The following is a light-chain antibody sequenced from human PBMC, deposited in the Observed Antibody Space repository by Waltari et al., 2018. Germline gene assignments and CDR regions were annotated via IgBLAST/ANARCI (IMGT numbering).Light chain of an antibody. CDR3: QQFNASPRT. J-gene: IGKJ1*01. Sequence: IQLTQSPSSLSASVGDRVTITCRASQGVNVYLAWYQQKPGKAPKLLIYAASTLQSGVSSRCSGSGSGTDFTLTINSLQPEDIATYYCQQFNASPRTFGQGTNVEIK. CDR2: AAS. V-gene: IGKV1-9*01. CDR1: QGVNVY.